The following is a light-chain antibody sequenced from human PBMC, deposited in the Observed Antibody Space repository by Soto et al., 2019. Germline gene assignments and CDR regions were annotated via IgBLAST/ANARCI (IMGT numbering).Light chain of an antibody. CDR1: SSNIGAGYD. V-gene: IGLV1-40*01. J-gene: IGLJ1*01. CDR2: GNS. CDR3: QSYDSSLSGSNYV. Sequence: QSALTQPPSVSGAPGQRVTISCTGSSSNIGAGYDVHWYQQLPGTAPKPLIYGNSNRPSGVPDRFSGSKSGTSASLAITGLQAEDEADYYCQSYDSSLSGSNYVFGTGTRSPS.